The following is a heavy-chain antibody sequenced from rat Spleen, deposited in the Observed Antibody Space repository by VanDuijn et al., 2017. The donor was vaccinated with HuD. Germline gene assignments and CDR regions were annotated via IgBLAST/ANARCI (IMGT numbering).Heavy chain of an antibody. D-gene: IGHD1-6*01. CDR3: TTYSDYATSPFAF. Sequence: EVQLVESGGGLVQPGGSLKLSCVASGFTFNNYWMTWIRQAPGKGLEWVASITNASGRTYYPDSVKGRFTISRDNAKSTLYLQMNSLRSEDTATYYCTTYSDYATSPFAFWGRGALVTVSS. CDR2: ITNASGRT. CDR1: GFTFNNYW. V-gene: IGHV5-31*01. J-gene: IGHJ3*01.